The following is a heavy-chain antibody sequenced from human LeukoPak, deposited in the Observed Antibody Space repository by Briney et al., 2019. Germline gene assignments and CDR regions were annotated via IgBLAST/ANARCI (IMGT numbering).Heavy chain of an antibody. V-gene: IGHV3-7*01. CDR1: GFTFSSYW. Sequence: GGSLRLSCAASGFTFSSYWMSWVRQAPGKGLEWVANIKQDGSEKYYVDSVKGRFTISRDNAKNSLYLQMNSLRAEDTAVYYCAGDRDYGDGWFDPWGQGTLVTVSS. CDR2: IKQDGSEK. D-gene: IGHD4-17*01. CDR3: AGDRDYGDGWFDP. J-gene: IGHJ5*02.